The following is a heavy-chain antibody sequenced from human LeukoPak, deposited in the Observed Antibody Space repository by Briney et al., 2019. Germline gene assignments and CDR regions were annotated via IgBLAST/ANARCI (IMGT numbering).Heavy chain of an antibody. J-gene: IGHJ3*02. Sequence: SETLSLTCTVSGGSISSYYWSWIRQPPGKGLEWIGYIYYSGSTNYNPSLKSRVTISVDTSKNQFSLKLSSVTAADTAVYYCARDPPICSGGSCYSAQDAFDIWGQGTMVTVSS. CDR1: GGSISSYY. D-gene: IGHD2-15*01. CDR3: ARDPPICSGGSCYSAQDAFDI. V-gene: IGHV4-59*01. CDR2: IYYSGST.